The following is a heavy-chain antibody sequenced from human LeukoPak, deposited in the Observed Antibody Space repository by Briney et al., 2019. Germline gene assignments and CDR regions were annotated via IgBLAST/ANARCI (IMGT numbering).Heavy chain of an antibody. CDR2: IYPGDSDT. J-gene: IGHJ6*02. D-gene: IGHD2-8*01. V-gene: IGHV5-51*01. CDR1: GYSFTSYW. Sequence: GESLKISCKGSGYSFTSYWIGWVRQMPGKGLEWMGIIYPGDSDTRYSPSFQGQVTISADKSISTAYLQWSSLKASDTAMYYCARGGYCTNGVCYPDYYGMDVWGQGTTVTVSS. CDR3: ARGGYCTNGVCYPDYYGMDV.